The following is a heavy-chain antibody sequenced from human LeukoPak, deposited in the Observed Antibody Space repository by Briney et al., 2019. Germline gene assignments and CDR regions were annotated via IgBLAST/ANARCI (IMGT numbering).Heavy chain of an antibody. Sequence: GGSLRLSCAASGFTFSNYNMNWVRQAPGRGQEWISSISGSSTIIYYADSVKGRFTISRDNAKNSLYLQMNSLRDEDTAVYYCARDLDSSGYYYVYYFDYWGLGTLVTVSS. CDR1: GFTFSNYN. D-gene: IGHD3-22*01. CDR3: ARDLDSSGYYYVYYFDY. J-gene: IGHJ4*02. V-gene: IGHV3-48*02. CDR2: ISGSSTII.